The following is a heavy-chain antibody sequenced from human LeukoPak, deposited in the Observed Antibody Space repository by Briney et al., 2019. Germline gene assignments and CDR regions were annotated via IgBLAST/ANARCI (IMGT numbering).Heavy chain of an antibody. CDR2: INHSGST. D-gene: IGHD3-22*01. Sequence: SETLSLTCAVHGGSFSGYYWSWIRQPPGKGLEWIGEINHSGSTNYNPSLKSRVTISVDTSKNQFSLKLSSVTAADTAVYYCARSAYYYDSSGCYNYWGQGTLVTVSS. CDR1: GGSFSGYY. V-gene: IGHV4-34*01. J-gene: IGHJ4*02. CDR3: ARSAYYYDSSGCYNY.